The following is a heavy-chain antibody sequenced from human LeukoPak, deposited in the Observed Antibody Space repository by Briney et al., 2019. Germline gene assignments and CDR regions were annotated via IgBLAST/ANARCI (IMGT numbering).Heavy chain of an antibody. CDR1: GDTFSGYY. Sequence: GASVKVSCKAFGDTFSGYYIHWVRRAPGQGLEWMGIINPGGGSTTYALKFQGRFTMTRDTSTNTIYMELSSLTSEDTAVYYCARGAYYYDPQGAFDIWGQGTVVTVSS. D-gene: IGHD3-22*01. CDR3: ARGAYYYDPQGAFDI. CDR2: INPGGGST. J-gene: IGHJ3*02. V-gene: IGHV1-46*01.